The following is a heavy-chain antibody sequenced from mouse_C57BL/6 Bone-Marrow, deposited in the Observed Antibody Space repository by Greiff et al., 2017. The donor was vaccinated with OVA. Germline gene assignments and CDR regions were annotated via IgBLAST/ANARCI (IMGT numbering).Heavy chain of an antibody. D-gene: IGHD1-1*01. V-gene: IGHV5-2*01. Sequence: DVMLVESGGGLVQPGESLKLSCESNEYEFPSHDMSWVRKTPEKRLELVAAINSDGGSTYYPDTMERRFIISRDNTRKTLYLQMSSLRSEDTALYYCARHPTVVATGYFDVWGTGTTVTVSS. CDR2: INSDGGST. J-gene: IGHJ1*03. CDR3: ARHPTVVATGYFDV. CDR1: EYEFPSHD.